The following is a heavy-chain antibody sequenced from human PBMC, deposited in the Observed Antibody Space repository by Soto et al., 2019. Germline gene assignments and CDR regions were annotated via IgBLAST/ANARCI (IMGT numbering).Heavy chain of an antibody. J-gene: IGHJ4*02. V-gene: IGHV3-23*01. D-gene: IGHD1-20*01. Sequence: GGSLRLSCATSGFTLSNSVMSWVRQAPGKGLEWVSTIAGKTYYSDSVKGRFTISRDNSQSTLYLQLNSLRAEDTAVYYRAREGQANWNYWGQGTLVTVSS. CDR3: AREGQANWNY. CDR2: IAGKT. CDR1: GFTLSNSV.